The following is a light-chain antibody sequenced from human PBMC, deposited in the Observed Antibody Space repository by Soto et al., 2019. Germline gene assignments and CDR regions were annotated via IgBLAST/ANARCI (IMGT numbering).Light chain of an antibody. J-gene: IGKJ1*01. Sequence: DIQMTQSPSSLSASVGDSVTITCRASQDISNNLGWFQQKPGKAPKRLIYAASSLQSGVPSRFSGSGSGTEFTLTSSSLQPEDFATYYCLQHTYLWTFGQGTKVDIK. CDR3: LQHTYLWT. V-gene: IGKV1-17*01. CDR1: QDISNN. CDR2: AAS.